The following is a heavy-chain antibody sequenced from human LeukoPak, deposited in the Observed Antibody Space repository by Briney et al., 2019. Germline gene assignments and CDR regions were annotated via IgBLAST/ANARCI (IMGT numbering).Heavy chain of an antibody. V-gene: IGHV4-39*07. CDR3: APRGTSALS. D-gene: IGHD3-16*01. J-gene: IGHJ1*01. Sequence: SSETLSLTCTVSGAYISGTSHYWGWIRQPPGRGLGWIASIYYTGNIYYNSSLRSRVTISVDTSKNQFSLKLSSVTAADTAVYYSAPRGTSALSWGQGTLITVSS. CDR1: GAYISGTSHY. CDR2: IYYTGNI.